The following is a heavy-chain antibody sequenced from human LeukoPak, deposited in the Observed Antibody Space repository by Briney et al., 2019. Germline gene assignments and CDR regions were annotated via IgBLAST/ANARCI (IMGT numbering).Heavy chain of an antibody. CDR3: ARGLSGDSYGFEY. J-gene: IGHJ4*02. CDR2: IYYTGST. Sequence: SETLSLTCIVSDGSISYNYWSWIRQSAGKGLELIGRIYYTGSTSYNPSLRSRVTMSVGTSKNQFSLMLSSVTAADTAVYYCARGLSGDSYGFEYWGQGTLVTVSS. CDR1: DGSISYNY. D-gene: IGHD5-18*01. V-gene: IGHV4-4*07.